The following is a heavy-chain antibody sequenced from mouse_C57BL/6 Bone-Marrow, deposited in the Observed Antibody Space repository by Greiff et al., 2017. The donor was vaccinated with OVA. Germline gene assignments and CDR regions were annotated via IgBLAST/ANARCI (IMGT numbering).Heavy chain of an antibody. V-gene: IGHV14-4*01. Sequence: VHVKQSGAELVRPGASVKLSCTASGFNIKDDYMHWVKQRPEQGLEWIGWIDPENGDTEYASKFQGKATITADTSSNTAYLQLSSLTSEDTAVYYCTTITTVVAGNYWGQGTTLTVSS. D-gene: IGHD1-1*01. CDR3: TTITTVVAGNY. CDR1: GFNIKDDY. J-gene: IGHJ2*01. CDR2: IDPENGDT.